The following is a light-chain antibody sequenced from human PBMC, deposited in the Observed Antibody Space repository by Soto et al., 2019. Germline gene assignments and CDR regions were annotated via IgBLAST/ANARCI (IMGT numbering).Light chain of an antibody. CDR3: QSYDSSLSGYV. Sequence: QSVLTQPPSVSGAPGQRVTISCPGSSSNIGAGYDVHWYQQLPGTAPKLLIYGNSTRPSGVPDRFSGSESGTSASLAITGLQAEDEADYYCQSYDSSLSGYVFGTGTKVTVL. J-gene: IGLJ1*01. V-gene: IGLV1-40*01. CDR1: SSNIGAGYD. CDR2: GNS.